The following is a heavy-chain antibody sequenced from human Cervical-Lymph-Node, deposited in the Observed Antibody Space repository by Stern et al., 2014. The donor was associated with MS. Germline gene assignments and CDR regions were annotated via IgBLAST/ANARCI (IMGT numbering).Heavy chain of an antibody. V-gene: IGHV1-69*06. CDR2: ITPVFGTT. Sequence: VQLEESGAEVKKPWSSVKVSCKASGDTFSSYANNWVRQVPGQGHEWMGGITPVFGTTNYAQKFQGRVTITADKSTNTAYMELMTLRSEDTAVYYCARGGGLVGYFDYWGQGTLVSVSS. D-gene: IGHD1-26*01. J-gene: IGHJ4*02. CDR1: GDTFSSYA. CDR3: ARGGGLVGYFDY.